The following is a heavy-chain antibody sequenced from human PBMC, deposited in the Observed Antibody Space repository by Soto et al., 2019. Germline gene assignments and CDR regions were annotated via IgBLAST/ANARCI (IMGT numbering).Heavy chain of an antibody. CDR1: GYTFTSYY. D-gene: IGHD2-2*01. Sequence: ASVEVCCKASGYTFTSYYMHWVRQAPGQGLEWMGIINPSGGSTSYAQKFQGRVTMTRDTSTSTVYMELSSLRSEDTAVYYCARSWDIVLVPAAMDYYYGMDVWGQGTTVTVSS. CDR2: INPSGGST. V-gene: IGHV1-46*01. J-gene: IGHJ6*02. CDR3: ARSWDIVLVPAAMDYYYGMDV.